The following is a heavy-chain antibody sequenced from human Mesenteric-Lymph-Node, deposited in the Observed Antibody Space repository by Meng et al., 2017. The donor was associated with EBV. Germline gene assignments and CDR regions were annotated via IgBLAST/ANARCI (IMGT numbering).Heavy chain of an antibody. CDR1: GGSIRTYNG. V-gene: IGHV4-4*02. J-gene: IGHJ5*02. CDR3: AKVDGSGRTNWFDP. D-gene: IGHD3-10*01. Sequence: QVQVQESGPGLVEPAGTLSLPCAVSGGSIRTYNGWSWVRQPPGKGLEWIGEIYHSGSANYNPSLRSRVTMSVDKSKNQFSLKLTSVTAADTAVNYCAKVDGSGRTNWFDPWGQGTLVTVSS. CDR2: IYHSGSA.